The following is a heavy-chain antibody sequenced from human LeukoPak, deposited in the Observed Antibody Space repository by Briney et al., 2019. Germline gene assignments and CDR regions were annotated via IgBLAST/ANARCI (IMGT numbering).Heavy chain of an antibody. CDR1: GFTFSSNW. CDR2: INEDGSTT. V-gene: IGHV3-74*01. D-gene: IGHD1-26*01. CDR3: ARDLGGRSGH. J-gene: IGHJ4*02. Sequence: PGGSLRLSCAASGFTFSSNWMHWVHHAPGKGLVWVSRINEDGSTTNYADSVKGRSTIFRDNAKNTLYLQMNSLRAEDTAVYYCARDLGGRSGHWGQGTLVTVSS.